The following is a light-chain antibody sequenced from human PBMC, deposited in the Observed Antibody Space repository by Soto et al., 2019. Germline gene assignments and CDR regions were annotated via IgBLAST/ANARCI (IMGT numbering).Light chain of an antibody. CDR1: QNVFKNSDNRNY. CDR3: QQYWSSPIT. J-gene: IGKJ5*01. Sequence: DIVMIQSPDSLAVSLGERATINCRSSQNVFKNSDNRNYLAWSQQNPGQAPKLLISRASVRQSGVPDRFSGSGSGTDFTLTVSSLQAEDVEVYYCQQYWSSPITFGQGTRLEIK. CDR2: RAS. V-gene: IGKV4-1*01.